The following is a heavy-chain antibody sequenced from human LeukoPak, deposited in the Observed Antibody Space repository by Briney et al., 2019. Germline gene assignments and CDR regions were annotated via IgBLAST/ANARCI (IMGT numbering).Heavy chain of an antibody. CDR3: ARDRSAYDYDKRWFYYYMDV. V-gene: IGHV4-61*02. CDR1: GGSISRGSYY. Sequence: PSETLSLTCTVSGGSISRGSYYWSWIRQPAVKGLEWIGRIYTSGSTNYNPSLKSRVTMSVATSKNQFSLKLSSVTAADTAVYYCARDRSAYDYDKRWFYYYMDVWGKGTTVTISS. CDR2: IYTSGST. J-gene: IGHJ6*03. D-gene: IGHD5-12*01.